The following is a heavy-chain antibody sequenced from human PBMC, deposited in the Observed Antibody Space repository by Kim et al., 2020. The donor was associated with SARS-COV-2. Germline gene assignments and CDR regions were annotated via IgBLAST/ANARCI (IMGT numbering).Heavy chain of an antibody. J-gene: IGHJ4*02. CDR1: GGTFNNYG. CDR3: ASGGYRYGEGYFDS. Sequence: SVKVSCKASGGTFNNYGLNWVRQAPGQGLEWMGGIIPIYGTANYAQNFQGRVTITADESTDTAYMEVSSLRSEDTAVYFCASGGYRYGEGYFDSWGQGTLVTVSS. D-gene: IGHD5-18*01. V-gene: IGHV1-69*13. CDR2: IIPIYGTA.